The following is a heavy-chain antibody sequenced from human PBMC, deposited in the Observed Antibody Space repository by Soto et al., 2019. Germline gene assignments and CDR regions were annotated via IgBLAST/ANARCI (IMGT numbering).Heavy chain of an antibody. CDR3: ARATRYYFDY. CDR1: DFSFTSHG. V-gene: IGHV1-18*04. J-gene: IGHJ4*02. Sequence: ASVKVSCKAYDFSFTSHGISWVRQAPGQGLEWMGWISLYNGNTNYAQQFQGRVTMTTDTSTSTAYMELRSLRSDDTAVYYCARATRYYFDYWGQGTLVTVSS. CDR2: ISLYNGNT.